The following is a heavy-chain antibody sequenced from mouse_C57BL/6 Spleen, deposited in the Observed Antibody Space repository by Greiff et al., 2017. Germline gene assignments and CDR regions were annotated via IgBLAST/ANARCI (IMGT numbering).Heavy chain of an antibody. V-gene: IGHV5-2*01. CDR2: INSDGGST. J-gene: IGHJ1*03. Sequence: EVQGVESGGGLVQPGESLKLSCESNEYEFPSHDMSWVRKTPEKRLELVAAINSDGGSTYYPDTMERRFIISRDNTKKTLYLQMSSMRSEDTALYYCARRRGYYCGSGYFDVWGTGTTVTVSS. D-gene: IGHD1-1*01. CDR3: ARRRGYYCGSGYFDV. CDR1: EYEFPSHD.